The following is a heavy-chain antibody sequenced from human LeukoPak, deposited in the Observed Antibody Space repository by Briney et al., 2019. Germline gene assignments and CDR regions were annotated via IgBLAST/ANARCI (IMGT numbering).Heavy chain of an antibody. V-gene: IGHV4-59*08. CDR3: ARGYQVVFDY. Sequence: SETLSLTCTVSGGSITNYYWGWIRQPPGKGLEWIGYIYYSGSTNYNPSLKSRVTISVDTSKNQFSLKLSSVTAADTAVYFRARGYQVVFDYWGQGTLVTVSS. CDR2: IYYSGST. CDR1: GGSITNYY. D-gene: IGHD2-15*01. J-gene: IGHJ4*02.